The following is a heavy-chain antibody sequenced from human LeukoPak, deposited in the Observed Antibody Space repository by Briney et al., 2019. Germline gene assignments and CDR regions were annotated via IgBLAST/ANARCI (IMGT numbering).Heavy chain of an antibody. CDR3: AKGGVRPPYYYYGMDV. J-gene: IGHJ6*02. CDR2: ISWNSGSI. CDR1: GFTFDDYA. Sequence: GRSLRLSCAASGFTFDDYAMHWVRQAPGKGLEWVSGISWNSGSIGYADSVKGRFTISRDNAKNSLYLQMNSLRAEDTALYYRAKGGVRPPYYYYGMDVWGQGTTVTVSS. D-gene: IGHD3-10*01. V-gene: IGHV3-9*01.